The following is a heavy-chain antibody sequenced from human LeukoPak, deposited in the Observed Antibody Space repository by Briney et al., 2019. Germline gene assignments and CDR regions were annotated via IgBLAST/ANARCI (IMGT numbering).Heavy chain of an antibody. CDR2: IYLNGRT. Sequence: SGTLSLTCVVSGDSVSSSHWWSWVRQPPGKGLEWIGEIYLNGRTNYNPSLKSRVTLSVDKSDNHFSLKLSSVTAADTAVYYCAAWEVRSAFDYWGQGTLVTVSS. CDR1: GDSVSSSHW. J-gene: IGHJ4*02. V-gene: IGHV4-4*02. CDR3: AAWEVRSAFDY. D-gene: IGHD1-26*01.